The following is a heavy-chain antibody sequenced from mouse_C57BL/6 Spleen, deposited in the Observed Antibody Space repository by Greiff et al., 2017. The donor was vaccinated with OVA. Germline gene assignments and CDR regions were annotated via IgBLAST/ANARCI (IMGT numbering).Heavy chain of an antibody. D-gene: IGHD1-1*01. J-gene: IGHJ2*01. CDR2: IDPSDSYT. Sequence: QVQLQQPGAELVMPGASVKLSCKASGYTFTSYWMHWVKQRPGQGLAWIGEIDPSDSYTNYNQKFKGKSTLTVDKASSTAYMQLISLPAEDSAVYYCARNYGSSLDYWGQGTTLTVSS. V-gene: IGHV1-69*01. CDR1: GYTFTSYW. CDR3: ARNYGSSLDY.